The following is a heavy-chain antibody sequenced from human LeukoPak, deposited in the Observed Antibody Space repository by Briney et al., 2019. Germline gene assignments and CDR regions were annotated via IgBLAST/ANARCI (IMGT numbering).Heavy chain of an antibody. J-gene: IGHJ4*02. CDR3: ARESDGGSYLDY. CDR1: GFSFSCCS. V-gene: IGHV3-48*04. CDR2: LRSTDTTT. Sequence: PGGSLRLSCVISGFSFSCCSMNWVRQAPGKGLEWISYLRSTDTTTYYADSVKGRFTISRDTAKNSLYLQMNNLRAEDTAVYYCARESDGGSYLDYWGQGTLVAVSS. D-gene: IGHD4-23*01.